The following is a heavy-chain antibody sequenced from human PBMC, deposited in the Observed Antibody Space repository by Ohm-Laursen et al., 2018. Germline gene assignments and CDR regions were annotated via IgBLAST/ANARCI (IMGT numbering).Heavy chain of an antibody. CDR1: GYTFTRYD. Sequence: GPSVKASCKASGYTFTRYDINWVRQATGQGLEWMGWMNPNSGNTGYAQKFQGRVTMTRDTSTSTVYMELSSLRSEDTAVYYCAREGNGGRLSLDYWGQGTLVTVSS. CDR3: AREGNGGRLSLDY. V-gene: IGHV1-8*01. J-gene: IGHJ4*02. D-gene: IGHD2-15*01. CDR2: MNPNSGNT.